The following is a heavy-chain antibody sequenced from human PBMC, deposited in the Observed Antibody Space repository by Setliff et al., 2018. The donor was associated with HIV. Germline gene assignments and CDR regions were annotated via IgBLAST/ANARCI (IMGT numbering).Heavy chain of an antibody. CDR1: GGSFSGYF. Sequence: SETLSLTCAVYGGSFSGYFWSWIRQSPGKGLEWIGEFRHSGNTNINPSLKSRVTISGDTTKNQISLKLTSVTAADTAVYYCARGGRSTVTQWAWFNPWGQGTLVTVSS. CDR3: ARGGRSTVTQWAWFNP. CDR2: FRHSGNT. D-gene: IGHD4-17*01. V-gene: IGHV4-34*01. J-gene: IGHJ5*02.